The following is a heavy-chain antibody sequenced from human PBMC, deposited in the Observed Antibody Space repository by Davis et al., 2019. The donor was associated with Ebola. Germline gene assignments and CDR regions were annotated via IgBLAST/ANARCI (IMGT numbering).Heavy chain of an antibody. CDR1: GFTFSGSA. V-gene: IGHV3-73*01. D-gene: IGHD3-16*02. CDR3: YLRLGELSSKNPTYYYYYGMDV. CDR2: IRSKANSYAT. J-gene: IGHJ6*02. Sequence: PGGSLRLSCAASGFTFSGSAMHWVRQASGKGLEWVGRIRSKANSYATAYAASVKGRFTISRDDSKSTAYLQMNSLKTEDTAVYYCYLRLGELSSKNPTYYYYYGMDVWGQGTTVTVSS.